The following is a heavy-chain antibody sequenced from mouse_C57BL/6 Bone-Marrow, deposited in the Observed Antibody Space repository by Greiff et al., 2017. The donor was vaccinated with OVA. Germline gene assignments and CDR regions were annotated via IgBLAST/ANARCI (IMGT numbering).Heavy chain of an antibody. Sequence: VQLQQSDAELVKPGASVKISCKVSGYTFTDHSIHWLKQRPEQGLEWIGYIYPRDGSTKYNEKFKGKATLTADKSSSTAYMQLNSRTSEDSAVYFCEITTVVAPYFDYWGQGTTLTVSS. V-gene: IGHV1-78*01. CDR3: EITTVVAPYFDY. CDR2: IYPRDGST. J-gene: IGHJ2*01. CDR1: GYTFTDHS. D-gene: IGHD1-1*01.